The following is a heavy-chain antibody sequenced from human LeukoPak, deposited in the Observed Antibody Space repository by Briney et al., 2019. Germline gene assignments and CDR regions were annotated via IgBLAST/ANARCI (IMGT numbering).Heavy chain of an antibody. J-gene: IGHJ4*02. V-gene: IGHV3-74*01. Sequence: GGSLRHSCAASGFTFETYWMHWVRQAPGKGLVWVSCINGYGTTTNYADSVQGRFTISRDNAKNTLYLQMNSLRVEDTAVYYCARDEPAVTTGPPVGSWGQGTLVTVSS. D-gene: IGHD4-17*01. CDR1: GFTFETYW. CDR3: ARDEPAVTTGPPVGS. CDR2: INGYGTTT.